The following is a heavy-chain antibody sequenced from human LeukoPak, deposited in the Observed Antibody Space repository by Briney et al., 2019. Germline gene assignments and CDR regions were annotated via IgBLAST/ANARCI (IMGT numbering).Heavy chain of an antibody. D-gene: IGHD3-22*01. CDR2: IYYSGST. CDR1: GGSISSSSYS. Sequence: PSETLSLTCTVSGGSISSSSYSWGWIRQPPGKGLEWIGSIYYSGSTYYNPSLKSRVTISVDTSKNQFSLKLSSVTAADTAVYYCARLRHYYDSSGYFDYWGQGTLVTVFS. V-gene: IGHV4-39*01. CDR3: ARLRHYYDSSGYFDY. J-gene: IGHJ4*02.